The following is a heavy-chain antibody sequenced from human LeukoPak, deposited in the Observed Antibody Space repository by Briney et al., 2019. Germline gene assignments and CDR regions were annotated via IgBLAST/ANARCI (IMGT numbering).Heavy chain of an antibody. CDR2: ISSSGSN. Sequence: SETLSLTCTVSGGSLSSYYWSWTRQPPGKGLEWIGYISSSGSNNYNPSLKSRVTSSLDTSRNQFFLKLTSVTAADTAVYYCARDVYCGGDCSYFDSWGQGTLVTVSS. V-gene: IGHV4-59*01. CDR3: ARDVYCGGDCSYFDS. J-gene: IGHJ4*02. D-gene: IGHD2-21*02. CDR1: GGSLSSYY.